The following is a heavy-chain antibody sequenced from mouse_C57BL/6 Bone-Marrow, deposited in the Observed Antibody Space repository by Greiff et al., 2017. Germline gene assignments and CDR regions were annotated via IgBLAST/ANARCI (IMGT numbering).Heavy chain of an antibody. V-gene: IGHV2-5*01. CDR3: AKNHYYYGSSSYWYFDV. J-gene: IGHJ1*03. CDR1: GFSLTSYG. CDR2: IWRGGST. D-gene: IGHD1-1*01. Sequence: QVQLKQSGPGLVQPSQSLSITCTVSGFSLTSYGVHWVRQSPGKGLEWLGVIWRGGSTDYNAAFMSRLSITKDNSKSQVFFKMNSLQADDTAIYYCAKNHYYYGSSSYWYFDVWGTGTTVTVSS.